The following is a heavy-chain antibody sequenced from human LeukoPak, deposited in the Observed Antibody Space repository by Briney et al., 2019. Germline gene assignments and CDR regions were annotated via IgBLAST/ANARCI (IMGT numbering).Heavy chain of an antibody. CDR2: INHSGRT. V-gene: IGHV4-34*01. J-gene: IGHJ4*02. CDR1: GGSFSGYY. Sequence: SETLSLTCAVYGGSFSGYYWSWSRQPPGKGVEWGGEINHSGRTKYNPSLKRRVTISVDTSKNQFSPKLSSVTAADTAVYYCARTVTWIQLWRGAGLVYWGQGTLVTVSS. D-gene: IGHD5-18*01. CDR3: ARTVTWIQLWRGAGLVY.